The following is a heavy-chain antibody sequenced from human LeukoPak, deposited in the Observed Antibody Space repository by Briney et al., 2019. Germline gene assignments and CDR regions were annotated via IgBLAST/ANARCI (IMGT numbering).Heavy chain of an antibody. J-gene: IGHJ4*02. CDR1: GYTXTGYY. V-gene: IGHV1-2*02. CDR3: ARRYDFWSGYPTAFDY. D-gene: IGHD3-3*01. CDR2: INPNTGGT. Sequence: GASVKDSCKASGYTXTGYYIHGVRQAPGQGLEWMGFINPNTGGTSYAQKFQGRVTMTRDTSISTAYMELSRLRSDDTAVYYCARRYDFWSGYPTAFDYWGQGTLVTVSS.